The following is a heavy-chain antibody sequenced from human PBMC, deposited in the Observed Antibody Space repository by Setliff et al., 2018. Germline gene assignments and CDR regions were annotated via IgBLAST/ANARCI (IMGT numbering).Heavy chain of an antibody. J-gene: IGHJ4*02. Sequence: SETLSLTCAVSGFSITSGYYWGWIRQAPGKGLEWIGSLYHSGTTYYNPSLKRRVTISLDTSKNHFSLNLNSVTAADTAVYYCARTDDYYNFYAYWGQGTLVTVSS. CDR2: LYHSGTT. D-gene: IGHD3-3*01. CDR1: GFSITSGYY. V-gene: IGHV4-38-2*01. CDR3: ARTDDYYNFYAY.